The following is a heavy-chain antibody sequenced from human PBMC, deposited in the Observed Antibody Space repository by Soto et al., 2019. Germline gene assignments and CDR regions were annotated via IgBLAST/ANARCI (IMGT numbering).Heavy chain of an antibody. CDR3: ARQGHTGYQPSGYYYGMDV. Sequence: SETLSLTCTVSGCSISSSSYYWGWIRQHPGKGLEWIGSIYYSGSTYYNPSLKSRVTISVDTSKNQFSLKLSSVTAADTAVYYCARQGHTGYQPSGYYYGMDVWGQGTTVT. D-gene: IGHD3-9*01. J-gene: IGHJ6*02. CDR2: IYYSGST. CDR1: GCSISSSSYY. V-gene: IGHV4-39*01.